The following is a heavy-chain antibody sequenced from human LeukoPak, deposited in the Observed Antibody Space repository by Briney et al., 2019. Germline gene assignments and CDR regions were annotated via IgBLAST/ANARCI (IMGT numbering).Heavy chain of an antibody. D-gene: IGHD4-17*01. V-gene: IGHV4-59*01. J-gene: IGHJ6*02. Sequence: PSETLSLTCTVSGGSISSYYWSWIRQPPGKGLEWIGYIYYSGSTNYNPSLKSRVTISVDTSKNQFSLKLSSVTAADTAVYYCARYGDYYYYGMDVWGQGTTVTVCS. CDR3: ARYGDYYYYGMDV. CDR2: IYYSGST. CDR1: GGSISSYY.